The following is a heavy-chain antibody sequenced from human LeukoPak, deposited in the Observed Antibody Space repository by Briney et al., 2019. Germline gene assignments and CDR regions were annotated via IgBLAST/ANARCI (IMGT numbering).Heavy chain of an antibody. CDR1: GGSLSGYY. D-gene: IGHD5-18*01. V-gene: IGHV4-34*01. Sequence: SETLSLTCAVYGGSLSGYYWSWIRQPPGKGLEWIGEINHSGSTNYNPSLKSRVTISVDTSKNQFSLKLSSVTAADTAVYYCARGTGYSYGYSPYYFDYWGQGTLVTVSS. CDR2: INHSGST. J-gene: IGHJ4*02. CDR3: ARGTGYSYGYSPYYFDY.